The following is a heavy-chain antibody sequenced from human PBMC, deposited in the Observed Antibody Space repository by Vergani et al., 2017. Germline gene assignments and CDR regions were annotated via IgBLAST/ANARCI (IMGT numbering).Heavy chain of an antibody. CDR3: TTANYGDYEDC. D-gene: IGHD4-17*01. V-gene: IGHV3-7*01. CDR1: GFTFSSYW. Sequence: EVQLVESGGGLVQPGGSLRLSCAASGFTFSSYWMSWVRQAPGKGLEWGANIKQDGSEKNYVDSVKGRFTISRDNAKNSLYLQMNSLRAEDTAVYYCTTANYGDYEDCWGQGTLVTVSS. CDR2: IKQDGSEK. J-gene: IGHJ4*02.